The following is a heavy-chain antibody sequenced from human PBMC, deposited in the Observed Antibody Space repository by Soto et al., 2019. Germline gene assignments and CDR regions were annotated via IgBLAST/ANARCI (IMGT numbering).Heavy chain of an antibody. CDR3: ASIVRGPNIDNYPYIAV. V-gene: IGHV1-18*01. CDR2: ISASNGDT. D-gene: IGHD3-10*01. CDR1: GYSFTSHG. Sequence: QVQLVQSGAEVKKPGASVKVSCKASGYSFTSHGISWVRQAPGQGLEWMAWISASNGDTNYAQKFQGRVTVTTDTTTSIGYNELRSLRSADTAVHYSASIVRGPNIDNYPYIAVWGKGTTVTVSS. J-gene: IGHJ6*03.